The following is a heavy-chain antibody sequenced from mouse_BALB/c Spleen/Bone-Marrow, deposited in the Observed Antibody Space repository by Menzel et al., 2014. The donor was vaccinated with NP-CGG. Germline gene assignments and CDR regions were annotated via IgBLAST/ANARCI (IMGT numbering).Heavy chain of an antibody. CDR1: GYSFTDYN. CDR2: IDPSYGGT. V-gene: IGHV1-39*01. D-gene: IGHD2-3*01. CDR3: ARGHDGYRTWFAY. J-gene: IGHJ3*01. Sequence: VQLQQSGPELEKPGASVKMSCKASGYSFTDYNMNWVKQSNGKRLEWIGNIDPSYGGTTYNQKFKGKATLTVDKSSSTVYMQLKSLTSEDSAVYYCARGHDGYRTWFAYWGQGTLVTVSA.